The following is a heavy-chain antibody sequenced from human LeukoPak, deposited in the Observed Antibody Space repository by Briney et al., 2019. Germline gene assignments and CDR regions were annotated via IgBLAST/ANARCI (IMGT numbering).Heavy chain of an antibody. CDR2: ISAYNGNT. Sequence: ASVKVSCKASGYTFTNYGISWVRQAPGQGLEWMGWISAYNGNTNYAQKFQGRVTMTTDSSTNTAYMELRSLRSDDTAVYYCARGSSWYSLDDYWGQGTLVTVSS. CDR1: GYTFTNYG. D-gene: IGHD6-13*01. V-gene: IGHV1-18*01. CDR3: ARGSSWYSLDDY. J-gene: IGHJ4*02.